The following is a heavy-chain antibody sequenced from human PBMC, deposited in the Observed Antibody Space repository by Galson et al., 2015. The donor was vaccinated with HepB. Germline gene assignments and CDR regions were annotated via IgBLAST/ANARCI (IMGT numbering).Heavy chain of an antibody. CDR2: IRSKAYGGTT. CDR1: GFTFGDYA. CDR3: TRAYCGGDCYFYYYYYGMDV. D-gene: IGHD2-21*02. V-gene: IGHV3-49*03. J-gene: IGHJ6*02. Sequence: SLRLSCAASGFTFGDYAMSWFRQAPGKGLEWVGFIRSKAYGGTTEYAASVKGRFTISRDDSKSIAYLQMNSLKTEDTAVYYCTRAYCGGDCYFYYYYYGMDVWGQGTTVTVSS.